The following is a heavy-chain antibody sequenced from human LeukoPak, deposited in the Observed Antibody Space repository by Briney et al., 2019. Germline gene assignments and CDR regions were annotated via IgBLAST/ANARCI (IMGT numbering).Heavy chain of an antibody. J-gene: IGHJ4*02. CDR1: GYTFTSYD. V-gene: IGHV1-8*01. D-gene: IGHD2-2*01. Sequence: ASVNVSCKASGYTFTSYDINWVRQATGQGLEWMGWMNPNSGNTGYAQKFQGRVTMTRNTSISTAYMELSSLRSEDTAVYYCARARTCSSTSCYEIYYFDYWGQGTLVTVSS. CDR3: ARARTCSSTSCYEIYYFDY. CDR2: MNPNSGNT.